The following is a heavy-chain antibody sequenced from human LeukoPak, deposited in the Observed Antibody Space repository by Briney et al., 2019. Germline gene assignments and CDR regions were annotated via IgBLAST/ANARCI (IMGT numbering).Heavy chain of an antibody. CDR3: ANGPRITLVRGRRWYFDMDV. CDR2: INPNSGGT. J-gene: IGHJ6*03. Sequence: ASVKVSCKASGYTFTGYYMRWVRQAPGQGLEWMGWINPNSGGTNYAQKLQGRVTMTTDTSISTAYMELSSLRSDDTAMYYCANGPRITLVRGRRWYFDMDVWGKGTTVTVSS. D-gene: IGHD3-10*01. V-gene: IGHV1-2*02. CDR1: GYTFTGYY.